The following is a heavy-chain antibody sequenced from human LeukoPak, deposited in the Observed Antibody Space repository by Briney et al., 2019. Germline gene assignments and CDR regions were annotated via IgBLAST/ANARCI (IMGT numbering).Heavy chain of an antibody. J-gene: IGHJ6*04. Sequence: PGGSLRLSCAASGFTFDDYGMSWVCQVPGKGLEWVSGINWNGGSTGYVDSVKGRFTISRDNAKNSLYLQMNSLRAEDTALYYCARLQLGITIFGVVSPPDVWGKGTTVTVSS. CDR1: GFTFDDYG. CDR2: INWNGGST. CDR3: ARLQLGITIFGVVSPPDV. D-gene: IGHD3-3*01. V-gene: IGHV3-20*04.